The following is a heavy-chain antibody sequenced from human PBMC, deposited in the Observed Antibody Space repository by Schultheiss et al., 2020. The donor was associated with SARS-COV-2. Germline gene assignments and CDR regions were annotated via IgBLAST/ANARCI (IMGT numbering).Heavy chain of an antibody. CDR2: ISYDGSNE. CDR1: GFTFSSYG. J-gene: IGHJ4*02. D-gene: IGHD6-13*01. Sequence: GGSLRLSCAASGFTFSSYGMHWVRQAPGKGLEWVAVISYDGSNEYYADSVKGRFTISRDNSKNTLYLQMNSLRAEDTAVYYCAREYSSSWQIFDYWGQGTLVTVSS. V-gene: IGHV3-30*03. CDR3: AREYSSSWQIFDY.